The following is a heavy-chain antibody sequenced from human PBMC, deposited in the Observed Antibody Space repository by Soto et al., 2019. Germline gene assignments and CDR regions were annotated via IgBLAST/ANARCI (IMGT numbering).Heavy chain of an antibody. CDR3: ARLNTIFGVVYCFDP. Sequence: SETLSLTCAVYGGTFRGYYWSWVRQPPGKGLEWIGEINHSGSTDYNPSLKSRVTISVDTSKSQFSLNLSSVTAADTAVYYCARLNTIFGVVYCFDPWGQGTLVTVSS. J-gene: IGHJ5*02. V-gene: IGHV4-34*01. CDR2: INHSGST. D-gene: IGHD3-3*01. CDR1: GGTFRGYY.